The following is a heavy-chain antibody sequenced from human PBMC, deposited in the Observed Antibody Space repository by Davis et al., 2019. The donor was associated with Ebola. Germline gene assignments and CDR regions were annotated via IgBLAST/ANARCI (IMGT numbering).Heavy chain of an antibody. CDR2: ITWNSGSV. Sequence: SLKISCVGSGYRFDDYAMHWVRQTPGKGLEWVSGITWNSGSVDYAESVKGRFTISRDNAKNSLFLEMNNLRTEDTAFYYCAKEGGTSYYGSGSVTWGQGTLVTVSS. CDR1: GYRFDDYA. V-gene: IGHV3-9*01. J-gene: IGHJ4*02. D-gene: IGHD3-10*01. CDR3: AKEGGTSYYGSGSVT.